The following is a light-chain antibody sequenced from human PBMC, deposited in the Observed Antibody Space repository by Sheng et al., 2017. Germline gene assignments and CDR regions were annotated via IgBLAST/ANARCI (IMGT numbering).Light chain of an antibody. Sequence: EIVLTQSPGTLSLSPGERATLSCRASQSLSVNYLAWYQQRPGQAPRLLMYEASTRATGIPARFSGSGSGTEFSLTISSLQPEDFAVYYCQQYKNWPATWTFGQGTKVEIK. CDR2: EAS. CDR1: QSLSVNY. CDR3: QQYKNWPATWT. J-gene: IGKJ1*01. V-gene: IGKV3-15*01.